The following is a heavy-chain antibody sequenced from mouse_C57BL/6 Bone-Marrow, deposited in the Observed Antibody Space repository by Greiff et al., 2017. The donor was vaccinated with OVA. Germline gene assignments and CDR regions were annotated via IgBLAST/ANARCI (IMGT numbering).Heavy chain of an antibody. V-gene: IGHV5-6*01. J-gene: IGHJ3*01. D-gene: IGHD2-3*01. CDR2: ISSGGSYT. Sequence: EVKVVESGGDLVKPGGSLKLSCAASGFTFSSYGMSWARQTPDKRLEWVATISSGGSYTYYPDSVKGRFTISRDNAKNTLYLQMSSLKSEDTAMYYCARDGYYRFAYWGQGTLVTVSA. CDR1: GFTFSSYG. CDR3: ARDGYYRFAY.